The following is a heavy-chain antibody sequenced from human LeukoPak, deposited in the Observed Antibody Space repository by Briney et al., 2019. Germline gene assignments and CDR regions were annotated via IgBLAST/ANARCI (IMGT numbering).Heavy chain of an antibody. CDR3: ARGGGDILTGFYDN. CDR1: GGSISSYY. D-gene: IGHD3-9*01. Sequence: PSETLSLTCTVSGGSISSYYWSWIRQPPGKGLEWIGYIYYSGSTNYNPSLKSRVTISVDTSKNQFSLKLSSVTAADTAVYYCARGGGDILTGFYDNWGQGTLVTVSS. CDR2: IYYSGST. V-gene: IGHV4-59*01. J-gene: IGHJ4*02.